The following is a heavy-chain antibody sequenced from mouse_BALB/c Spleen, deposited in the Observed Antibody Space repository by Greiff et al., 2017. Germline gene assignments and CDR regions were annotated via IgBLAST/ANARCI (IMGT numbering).Heavy chain of an antibody. CDR3: ALGDYDEGNAMDY. CDR2: IDPYNGGT. V-gene: IGHV1S135*01. J-gene: IGHJ4*01. CDR1: GYAFTSYN. Sequence: EVKVVESGPELVKPGASVKVSCKASGYAFTSYNMYWVKQSHGKSLEWIGYIDPYNGGTSYNQKFKGKATLTVDKSSSTAYMHLNSLTSEDSAVYYCALGDYDEGNAMDYWGQGTSVTVSS. D-gene: IGHD2-4*01.